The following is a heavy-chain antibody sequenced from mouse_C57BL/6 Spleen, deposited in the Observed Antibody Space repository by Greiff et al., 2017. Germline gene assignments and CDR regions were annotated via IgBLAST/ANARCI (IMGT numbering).Heavy chain of an antibody. Sequence: EVQLVESGGGLVKPGGSLKLSCAASGFTFSSYAMSWVRQTPEKRLEWVATISDGGSYTYYPDNVKGRFTITRDNAKNNPYLQISHLKSEDTALYYCAGDDGSGPEPYWGQGTLVTVSA. CDR1: GFTFSSYA. V-gene: IGHV5-4*01. D-gene: IGHD2-3*01. CDR2: ISDGGSYT. CDR3: AGDDGSGPEPY. J-gene: IGHJ3*01.